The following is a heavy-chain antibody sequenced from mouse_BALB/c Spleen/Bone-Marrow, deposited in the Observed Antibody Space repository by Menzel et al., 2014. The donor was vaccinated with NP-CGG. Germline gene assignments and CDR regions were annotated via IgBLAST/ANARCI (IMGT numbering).Heavy chain of an antibody. CDR2: IDPYYGGT. V-gene: IGHV1-39*01. J-gene: IGHJ4*01. CDR3: AISVSLRAMDY. D-gene: IGHD1-1*01. CDR1: GYSFTGYN. Sequence: EVKLMESGPELEKPGASVKISCKASGYSFTGYNMNWVKQSNGKSLEWIGDIDPYYGGTSYNQKLKDKATLTVDKSSSTVYMQLKSLTSEDSAVYYCAISVSLRAMDYWGQGTSVTVSS.